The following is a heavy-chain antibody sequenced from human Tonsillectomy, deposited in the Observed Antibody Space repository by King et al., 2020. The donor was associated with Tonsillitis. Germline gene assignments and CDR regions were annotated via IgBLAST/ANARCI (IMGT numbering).Heavy chain of an antibody. CDR2: IDPSDSYT. J-gene: IGHJ6*02. CDR1: GYNFANDW. Sequence: QLVQSGAEVKKPEESLRISCKGSGYNFANDWINWVRQVPGKGLEWMGRIDPSDSYTNYSPSFQGHVTISVDQSISTAYLQWSSLKASDTAMYYCAGLGAYELASYYYGMDVWGQGTTVTVSS. CDR3: AGLGAYELASYYYGMDV. V-gene: IGHV5-10-1*01. D-gene: IGHD5-12*01.